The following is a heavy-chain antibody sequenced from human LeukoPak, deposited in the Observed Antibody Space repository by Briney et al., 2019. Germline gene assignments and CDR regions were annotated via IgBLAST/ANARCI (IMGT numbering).Heavy chain of an antibody. CDR3: AKGLTGTTEYYFDY. V-gene: IGHV3-23*01. Sequence: GGSLRLSCAASGFTFSSYAMSWVRQAPGKGLEWVSAISGSGGSTYYADSVEGRFTISRDNSKNTLYLQMNSLRAEDTAVYYCAKGLTGTTEYYFDYWGQGTLVTVSS. D-gene: IGHD1-7*01. J-gene: IGHJ4*02. CDR2: ISGSGGST. CDR1: GFTFSSYA.